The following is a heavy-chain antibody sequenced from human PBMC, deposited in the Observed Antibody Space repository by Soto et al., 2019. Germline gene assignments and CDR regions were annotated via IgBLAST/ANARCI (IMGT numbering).Heavy chain of an antibody. V-gene: IGHV4-31*03. Sequence: PSETLSLTCTVSGGSISSGGYYWSWIRQHPGKGLEWIGYIYYSGSTYYNPSLKSRVAISVDTSQNQFSLKLSSVTAADTAVYYCARHVYCSGGSCYYFDYWGQGTLVTVSS. CDR1: GGSISSGGYY. CDR2: IYYSGST. CDR3: ARHVYCSGGSCYYFDY. J-gene: IGHJ4*02. D-gene: IGHD2-15*01.